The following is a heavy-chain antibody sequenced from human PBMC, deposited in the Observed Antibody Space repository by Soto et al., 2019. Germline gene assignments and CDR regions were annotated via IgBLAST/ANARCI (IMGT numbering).Heavy chain of an antibody. Sequence: GSLRLSCAASGFTFSSYAMSWVRQAPGKGLEWVSAISGSGYNTYYTDSVKGRFTISRDNSKNTLYLQMNSLRAEDTAVYYCARDRVESGYPEYFQHWGQGTLVTVSS. J-gene: IGHJ1*01. CDR3: ARDRVESGYPEYFQH. CDR2: ISGSGYNT. V-gene: IGHV3-23*01. CDR1: GFTFSSYA. D-gene: IGHD3-22*01.